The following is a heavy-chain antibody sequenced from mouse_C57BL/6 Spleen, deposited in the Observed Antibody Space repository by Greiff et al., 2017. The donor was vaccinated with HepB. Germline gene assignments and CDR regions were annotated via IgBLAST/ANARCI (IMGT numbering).Heavy chain of an antibody. D-gene: IGHD3-2*02. V-gene: IGHV1-59*01. CDR2: IDPSDSYT. CDR1: GYTFTSYW. Sequence: VQLQQPGAELVRPGTSVKLSCKASGYTFTSYWMHWVKQRPGQGLEWIGVIDPSDSYTNYNQKFKGKATLTVDTSSSTAYMQLSSLTSEDSAVYYCARGSSARDYFDYWGQGTTLTVSS. J-gene: IGHJ2*01. CDR3: ARGSSARDYFDY.